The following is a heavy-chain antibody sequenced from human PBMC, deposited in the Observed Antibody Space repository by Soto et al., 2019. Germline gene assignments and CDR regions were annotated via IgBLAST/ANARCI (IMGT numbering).Heavy chain of an antibody. CDR2: IYYSGST. V-gene: IGHV4-59*01. CDR3: ARDRGYYDSSGYYYGGHDY. Sequence: QVQLQESGPGLVKPSETLSLTCTVSGGSISSYYWSWIRQPPGKGLEWIGYIYYSGSTNYNPSLKSRVTISVDTSKNPFSLKLSSVTAADTAVYYCARDRGYYDSSGYYYGGHDYWGQGTLVTVSS. J-gene: IGHJ4*02. CDR1: GGSISSYY. D-gene: IGHD3-22*01.